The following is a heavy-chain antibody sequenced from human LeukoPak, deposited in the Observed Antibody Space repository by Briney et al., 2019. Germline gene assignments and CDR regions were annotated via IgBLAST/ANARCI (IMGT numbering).Heavy chain of an antibody. CDR3: ARPMFWSGYYDDS. D-gene: IGHD3-3*01. Sequence: PSETLSLTCGVSGGSISSSSYYWGWIRQPPGKGLEWIGKIYHGGGTYYNPSLKSRVTIIVDTSKNQFSLELTSVTAADTAVYYCARPMFWSGYYDDSWGQGTLVTVSS. J-gene: IGHJ4*02. CDR1: GGSISSSSYY. CDR2: IYHGGGT. V-gene: IGHV4-39*01.